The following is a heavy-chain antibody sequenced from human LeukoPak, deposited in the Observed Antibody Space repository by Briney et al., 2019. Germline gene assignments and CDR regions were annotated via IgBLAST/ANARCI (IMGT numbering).Heavy chain of an antibody. V-gene: IGHV3-74*01. J-gene: IGHJ4*02. CDR3: GRDHFGSSFGY. Sequence: PGGSLRLSCGASGFTFSSYWMHCVRQAPGRGLVWISRINSDGSSRSYADSVKGRFTISRDNAKNTLDLQMNSLRAECTAVYCCGRDHFGSSFGYWGQGTLVTVSS. D-gene: IGHD3-10*01. CDR2: INSDGSSR. CDR1: GFTFSSYW.